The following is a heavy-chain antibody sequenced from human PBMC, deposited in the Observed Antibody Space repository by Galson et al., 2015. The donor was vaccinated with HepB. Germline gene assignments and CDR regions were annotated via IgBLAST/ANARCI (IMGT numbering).Heavy chain of an antibody. V-gene: IGHV6-1*01. CDR3: ARDLRPLDYDFWSGPDYYYYGMDV. CDR1: GDSVSSNSAA. Sequence: CAISGDSVSSNSAAWNWTRQSPSRGLEWLGRTYYRSKWYNDYAVSVKSRITINPDTSKNQFSLQLNSVTPEDTAVYYCARDLRPLDYDFWSGPDYYYYGMDVWGQGTTVTVSS. D-gene: IGHD3-3*01. J-gene: IGHJ6*02. CDR2: TYYRSKWYN.